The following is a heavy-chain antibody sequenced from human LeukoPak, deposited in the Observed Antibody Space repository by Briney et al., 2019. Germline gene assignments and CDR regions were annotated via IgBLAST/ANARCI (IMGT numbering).Heavy chain of an antibody. D-gene: IGHD2-15*01. J-gene: IGHJ4*02. CDR2: ISYDGSNK. CDR3: ARGYCSGGSCYSGSV. Sequence: GGSLRLSCAASGFTFSSYAMHWVRQAPGKGLEWVAVISYDGSNKYYADSVKGRFTISRDNSKNTLYLQMNSLRAEDTAVYYCARGYCSGGSCYSGSVWGQGTLVTVSS. V-gene: IGHV3-30-3*01. CDR1: GFTFSSYA.